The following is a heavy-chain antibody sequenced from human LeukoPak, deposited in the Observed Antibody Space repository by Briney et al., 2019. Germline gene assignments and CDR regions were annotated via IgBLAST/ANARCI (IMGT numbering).Heavy chain of an antibody. CDR3: ARDATVTTNWFDP. D-gene: IGHD4-11*01. J-gene: IGHJ5*02. CDR1: GGSIRSGDYY. V-gene: IGHV4-30-4*08. Sequence: SQTLSLTCTVSGGSIRSGDYYWSWIRQPPGKGLEWIGYIYYSGSTYYNPSLKSRVTISVDTSKNQFSLKLSSVTAADTAVYYCARDATVTTNWFDPWGQGTLVTVSS. CDR2: IYYSGST.